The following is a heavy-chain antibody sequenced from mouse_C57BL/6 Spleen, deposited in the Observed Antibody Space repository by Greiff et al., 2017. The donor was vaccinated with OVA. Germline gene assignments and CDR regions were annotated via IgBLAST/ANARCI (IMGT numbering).Heavy chain of an antibody. V-gene: IGHV1-72*01. CDR3: AGCYGSYDMDD. CDR1: GYTFTSYW. CDR2: IYTNSGGT. Sequence: VQLQQPGAELVKPGASVKLSCKASGYTFTSYWMHWVKQRPGRGLEWIGRIYTNSGGTKYNEKFKSKATLTVDKSSSTAYSRLSSVASEDYAVEYCAGCYGSYDMDDWGKGTSVTVSS. J-gene: IGHJ4*01. D-gene: IGHD1-1*01.